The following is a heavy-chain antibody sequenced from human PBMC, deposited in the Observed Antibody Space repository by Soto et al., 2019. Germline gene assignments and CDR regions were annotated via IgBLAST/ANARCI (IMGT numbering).Heavy chain of an antibody. CDR2: SRNKANSYTT. Sequence: VGSLRLSCAVSGFTFSDHYMDWVRQAPGKGLEWVGRSRNKANSYTTVYAASVKGRFTVSRDDSKNSLYLQMNSLVTEDTAVYYCVRGRNSFDYWGQGTLVTVSS. V-gene: IGHV3-72*01. J-gene: IGHJ4*02. CDR1: GFTFSDHY. CDR3: VRGRNSFDY.